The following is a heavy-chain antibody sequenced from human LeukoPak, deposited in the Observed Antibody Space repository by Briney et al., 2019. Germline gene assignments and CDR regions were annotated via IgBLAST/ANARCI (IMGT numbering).Heavy chain of an antibody. Sequence: GGSLRLSCAASGFTFSGHWRSWVRQAPRKGREWVANINQGGSDKYYVDSVKGRFTISRDNANNLLYLQMNRLRGEDTAVYYCTRDRSRAEDDWGQGTLVTVSS. D-gene: IGHD1-14*01. CDR2: INQGGSDK. CDR3: TRDRSRAEDD. J-gene: IGHJ4*02. CDR1: GFTFSGHW. V-gene: IGHV3-7*01.